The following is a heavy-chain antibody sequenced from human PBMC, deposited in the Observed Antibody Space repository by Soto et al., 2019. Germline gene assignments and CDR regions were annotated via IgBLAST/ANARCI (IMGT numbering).Heavy chain of an antibody. Sequence: SVKVSCKASGGTFSSYAISWVRQAPGQGLEWMGGIIPIFGTANYAQKFQSRVTITADESTSTAYMELSSLRSEDTAVYYCARAGGSCYFPRCDNWFDPWGQGTLVTVSS. D-gene: IGHD2-15*01. J-gene: IGHJ5*02. CDR1: GGTFSSYA. V-gene: IGHV1-69*13. CDR2: IIPIFGTA. CDR3: ARAGGSCYFPRCDNWFDP.